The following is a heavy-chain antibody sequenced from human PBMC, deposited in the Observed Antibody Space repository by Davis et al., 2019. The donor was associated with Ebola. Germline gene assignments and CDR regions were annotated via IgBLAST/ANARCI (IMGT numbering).Heavy chain of an antibody. Sequence: HTGGSLRLSCAASGFSINNYWMFWVRQAPGKGLVWVSRTNSDGSSTSYADSVKGRFTISRDNAENTLYLQMSSLRAEDTAVYYCARGSYHSPDVWGQGTTVTVSS. CDR1: GFSINNYW. V-gene: IGHV3-74*01. D-gene: IGHD1-14*01. CDR3: ARGSYHSPDV. CDR2: TNSDGSST. J-gene: IGHJ6*02.